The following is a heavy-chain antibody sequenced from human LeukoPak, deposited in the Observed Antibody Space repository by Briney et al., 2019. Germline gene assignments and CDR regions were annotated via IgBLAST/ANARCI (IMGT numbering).Heavy chain of an antibody. V-gene: IGHV3-30*04. Sequence: PARSLRLSCAASGFTFSSYAMHWVRQAPGKGLEWVAVISYDGSNKYYADSVRGRFTISRDNSKNTLYLQMNSLRAEDTAVYYCASSRAYFDYWGQGTLVTVSS. D-gene: IGHD2-2*01. CDR3: ASSRAYFDY. CDR2: ISYDGSNK. J-gene: IGHJ4*02. CDR1: GFTFSSYA.